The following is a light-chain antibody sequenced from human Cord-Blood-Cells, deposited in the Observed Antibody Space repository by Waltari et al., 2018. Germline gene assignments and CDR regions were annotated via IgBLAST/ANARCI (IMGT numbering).Light chain of an antibody. V-gene: IGKV3-20*01. CDR2: GTS. CDR3: QQYGSSHMYS. Sequence: ELVLTQSPGTLSLSPGDRATLSCRASQSVSSSYLAWYHQKPGQAPRPLIYGTSSRATGIPDRCSGSGSGTNYTLTISRLEPEDFAVYYCQQYGSSHMYSFGQGTKLEIK. CDR1: QSVSSSY. J-gene: IGKJ2*03.